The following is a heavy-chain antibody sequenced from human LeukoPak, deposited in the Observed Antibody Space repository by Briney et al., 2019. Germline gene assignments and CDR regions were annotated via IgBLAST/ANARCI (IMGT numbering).Heavy chain of an antibody. CDR2: IRFDGSNK. J-gene: IGHJ4*02. CDR1: GFPFNKFG. CDR3: AKEGAYYFDY. Sequence: GESLRLSCEASGFPFNKFGMHWVGQAPGKGLEWVAFIRFDGSNKYYGDSVKGRITISRDQAKNTVYLQMNSLTVDDTAVYYCAKEGAYYFDYWGQGAVVTVSS. V-gene: IGHV3-30*02.